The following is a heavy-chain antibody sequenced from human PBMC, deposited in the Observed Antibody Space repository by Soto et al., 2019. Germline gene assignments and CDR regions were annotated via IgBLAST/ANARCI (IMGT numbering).Heavy chain of an antibody. V-gene: IGHV4-59*01. Sequence: PSETLSLTCTVSGGSISTYHWSWFRQPPGKGLECIGYIYYSGSTNYNPSLKSRVTISVDTSKNQFSLKLSSVTAADTAVYYCARDPSSWNYYDSYDYCMHVLRQGIPITV. CDR3: ARDPSSWNYYDSYDYCMHV. J-gene: IGHJ6*02. CDR1: GGSISTYH. CDR2: IYYSGST. D-gene: IGHD1-26*01.